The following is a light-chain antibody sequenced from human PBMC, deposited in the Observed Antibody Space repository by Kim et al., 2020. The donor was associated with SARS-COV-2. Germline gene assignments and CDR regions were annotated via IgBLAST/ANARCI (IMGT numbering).Light chain of an antibody. Sequence: SASVGDRVTLTCRASQSISRWLAWYQQKPGKAPKLLIYEASSLESGFPSRFSGSGFGTEFTLTISSLQPDDIATYHCQQYHTYITFGQGTRLEIK. V-gene: IGKV1-5*03. J-gene: IGKJ5*01. CDR1: QSISRW. CDR3: QQYHTYIT. CDR2: EAS.